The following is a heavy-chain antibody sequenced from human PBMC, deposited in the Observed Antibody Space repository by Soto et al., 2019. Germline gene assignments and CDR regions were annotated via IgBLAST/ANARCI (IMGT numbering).Heavy chain of an antibody. CDR1: VYTFTSYG. CDR2: ISAYNGHT. Sequence: ASVKVSCKASVYTFTSYGFSWVRQAPGQGLEWMGWISAYNGHTKYEQKVQGRITMTTDTSTNTAYMELTSLRSDDTAVYYCATDRNYDVLTGYRNYYGMDVWGQGTTVTVS. CDR3: ATDRNYDVLTGYRNYYGMDV. V-gene: IGHV1-18*01. J-gene: IGHJ6*02. D-gene: IGHD3-9*01.